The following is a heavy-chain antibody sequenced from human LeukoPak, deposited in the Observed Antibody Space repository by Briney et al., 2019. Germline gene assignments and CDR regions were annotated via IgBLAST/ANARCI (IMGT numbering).Heavy chain of an antibody. CDR3: AKAYSGSYSGYYFDY. CDR1: GFTFSSYG. J-gene: IGHJ4*02. Sequence: GGSLRLSCAASGFTFSSYGMHWVRQAPGKGLEWVAVISYDGSNKYYADSVKGRFTISRDNSKNTLYLQMNSLRAEDTAVYYCAKAYSGSYSGYYFDYWGQGTLVTVSS. CDR2: ISYDGSNK. D-gene: IGHD1-26*01. V-gene: IGHV3-30*18.